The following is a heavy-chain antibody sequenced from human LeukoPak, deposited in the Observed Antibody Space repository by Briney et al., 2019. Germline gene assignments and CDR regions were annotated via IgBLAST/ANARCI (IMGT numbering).Heavy chain of an antibody. CDR3: ARDGNWGSDY. CDR1: GFTVSSNY. Sequence: GGSLRLSCAASGFTVSSNYMSWVRQAPGKGLEWASYISSSSSDTSYADSVKGRFTVSRDNAKNSLYLQMNSLRAEDTAVYYCARDGNWGSDYWGQGTLVTISS. CDR2: ISSSSSDT. J-gene: IGHJ4*02. D-gene: IGHD7-27*01. V-gene: IGHV3-11*05.